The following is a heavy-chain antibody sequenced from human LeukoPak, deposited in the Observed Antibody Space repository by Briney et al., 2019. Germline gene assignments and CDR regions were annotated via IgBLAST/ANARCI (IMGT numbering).Heavy chain of an antibody. J-gene: IGHJ4*02. V-gene: IGHV4-59*08. D-gene: IGHD2-2*01. CDR1: GGSISSYY. CDR3: ARLLTGSTSWHIDY. CDR2: IYYSGST. Sequence: SDTLSLICTVSGGSISSYYWIWIRQPPGKGLEWIGYIYYSGSTNYNPSLKSRVTISVDTSKNHFSLKLSSVTAADTAVYYCARLLTGSTSWHIDYWGQGTLVTVSS.